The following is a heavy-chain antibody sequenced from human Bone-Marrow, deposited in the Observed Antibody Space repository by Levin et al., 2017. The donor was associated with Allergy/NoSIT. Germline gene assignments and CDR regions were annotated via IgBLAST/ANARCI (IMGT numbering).Heavy chain of an antibody. CDR1: GGAMSKTF. V-gene: IGHV4-59*01. D-gene: IGHD2-15*01. CDR2: IYYTGST. Sequence: PSETLSLTCNVSGGAMSKTFWNWIRQPPGKGLEWIGYIYYTGSTNYNPSLKSRVSISIDMSKNQFSLKLTSVTAADTAVYYCARNHCSDGVCSRKNGMDVWGPGTTVTVSS. CDR3: ARNHCSDGVCSRKNGMDV. J-gene: IGHJ6*02.